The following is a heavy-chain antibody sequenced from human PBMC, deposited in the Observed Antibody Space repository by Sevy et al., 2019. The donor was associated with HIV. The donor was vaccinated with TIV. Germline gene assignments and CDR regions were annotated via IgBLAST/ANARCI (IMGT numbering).Heavy chain of an antibody. J-gene: IGHJ4*02. CDR2: IYYNGHI. CDR1: GGCITSLY. CDR3: AGENAWGRGYS. Sequence: SETLSLTCTVSGGCITSLYWNWIRQPPGKGLEWIANIYYNGHINYNPSLKSRVTLSLDTSKNQFSVRLSSVTAADTAMYYCAGENAWGRGYSWGQGSLVTVSS. V-gene: IGHV4-59*08. D-gene: IGHD1-26*01.